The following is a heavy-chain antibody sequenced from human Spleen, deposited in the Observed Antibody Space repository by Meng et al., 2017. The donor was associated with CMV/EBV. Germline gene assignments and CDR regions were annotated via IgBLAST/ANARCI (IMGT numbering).Heavy chain of an antibody. V-gene: IGHV1-69*05. D-gene: IGHD6-6*01. Sequence: SVKVSCKASGGTFSSYAISWVRQAPGQGLEWMGGIIPIFGTANYAQKFQGRVTITTDESTSTAYMELSSLRSEDTAVYYCAGYSSSSEHYYYGMEVWGQGTTVTVSS. CDR1: GGTFSSYA. J-gene: IGHJ6*02. CDR3: AGYSSSSEHYYYGMEV. CDR2: IIPIFGTA.